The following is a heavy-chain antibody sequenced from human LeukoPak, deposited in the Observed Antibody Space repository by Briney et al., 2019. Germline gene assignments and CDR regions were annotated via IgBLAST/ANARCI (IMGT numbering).Heavy chain of an antibody. V-gene: IGHV5-51*01. CDR1: GYSFTTYW. D-gene: IGHD3-16*01. Sequence: LGESLKISCKGSGYSFTTYWISWVRQMPGKGLEWMGIIFPADSDTRYNPSFQGQVTLSADKSISTAYLQWSTLKASDTAIYYCARLLTSGTNIRDWFDPWGQGTLVIVSS. J-gene: IGHJ5*02. CDR2: IFPADSDT. CDR3: ARLLTSGTNIRDWFDP.